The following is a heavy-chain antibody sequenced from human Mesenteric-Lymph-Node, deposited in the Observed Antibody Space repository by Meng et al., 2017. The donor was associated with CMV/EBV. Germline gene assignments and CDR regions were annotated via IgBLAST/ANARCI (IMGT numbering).Heavy chain of an antibody. D-gene: IGHD3-16*01. J-gene: IGHJ4*02. CDR3: VRGNNYLYYFDY. CDR2: FSGSSGSI. V-gene: IGHV3-21*06. CDR1: GFTFTKYS. Sequence: GESLKISCATSGFTFTKYSMNWVRQAPGKGLEWVSSFSGSSGSIYYADSVKGRFTVSRDIAWNSLSPQMNSLRAGDTAIYYCVRGNNYLYYFDYWGQGTQVTVSS.